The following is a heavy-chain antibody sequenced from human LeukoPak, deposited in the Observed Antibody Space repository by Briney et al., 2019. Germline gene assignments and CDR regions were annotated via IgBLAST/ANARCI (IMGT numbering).Heavy chain of an antibody. V-gene: IGHV3-21*01. D-gene: IGHD3-22*01. CDR2: ISSSSSYI. CDR1: GFSFSTDN. J-gene: IGHJ4*02. CDR3: AKDRGYYYDGRGYSFDT. Sequence: GGSLRLSCAASGFSFSTDNMNSVCQAPGKGLEWVSSISSSSSYIYYADSVKGRFTISRDKAKNTLYLQMISLRAEDTALYLCAKDRGYYYDGRGYSFDTWSQGTLVTVSS.